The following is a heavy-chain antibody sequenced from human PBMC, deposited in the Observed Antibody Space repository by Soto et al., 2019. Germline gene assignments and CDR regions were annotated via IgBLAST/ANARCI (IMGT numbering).Heavy chain of an antibody. Sequence: SETLSLTCTVSGGSISSSSYYWGWIRQPPGKGLECIGSIFYSGSTYYNASLKSRVTISLDTSKSQFSLKLSSVTAADTAVYYCARAHDFWGGRQQPIDSWGQGTLVTVSS. CDR3: ARAHDFWGGRQQPIDS. D-gene: IGHD3-3*01. J-gene: IGHJ4*02. CDR2: IFYSGST. V-gene: IGHV4-39*01. CDR1: GGSISSSSYY.